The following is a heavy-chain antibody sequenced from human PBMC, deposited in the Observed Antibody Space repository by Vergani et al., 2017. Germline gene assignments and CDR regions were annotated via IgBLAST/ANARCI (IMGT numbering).Heavy chain of an antibody. CDR1: GFTFDDYA. D-gene: IGHD5-18*01. J-gene: IGHJ4*02. Sequence: EVQLVESGGGLVQPGRSLRLSCAASGFTFDDYAMHWVRQAPGKGLEWVSGISWNSGSIGYADSVKGRFTISRDNAKNSLYLQMNSLRAEDTAVYYCARDKGYSYGIDYWGQGTLVTVSS. CDR3: ARDKGYSYGIDY. V-gene: IGHV3-9*01. CDR2: ISWNSGSI.